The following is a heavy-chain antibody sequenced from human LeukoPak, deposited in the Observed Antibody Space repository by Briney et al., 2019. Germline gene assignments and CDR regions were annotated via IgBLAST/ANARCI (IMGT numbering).Heavy chain of an antibody. Sequence: GGSLRLSCAASGFTFSSFEMNWVRQAPGKGLEWVAHISNSGGSIYYADSVKGRFTISRDNTKNSLYLQMNSLTAEDTADYYCARDLGDYVGYDAFDIWGQGTRVTVSS. CDR3: ARDLGDYVGYDAFDI. D-gene: IGHD4-17*01. CDR2: ISNSGGSI. J-gene: IGHJ3*02. CDR1: GFTFSSFE. V-gene: IGHV3-48*03.